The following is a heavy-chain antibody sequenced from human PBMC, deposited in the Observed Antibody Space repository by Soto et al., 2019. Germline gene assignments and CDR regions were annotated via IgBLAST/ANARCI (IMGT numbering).Heavy chain of an antibody. CDR2: IYYSGST. D-gene: IGHD6-19*01. Sequence: SETLSLTCAVYGGSFSSYSWGWIRQPPGKGLEWIGSIYYSGSTCYNPSLKSRVTISVDTSKNQFSLKLSSVTAADTAVYYCARIPIAVAGTSVFDYWGQGTLVTVSS. V-gene: IGHV4-39*01. CDR1: GGSFSSYS. J-gene: IGHJ4*02. CDR3: ARIPIAVAGTSVFDY.